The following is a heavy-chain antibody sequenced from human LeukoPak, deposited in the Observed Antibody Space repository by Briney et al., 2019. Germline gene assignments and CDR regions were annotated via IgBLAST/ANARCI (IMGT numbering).Heavy chain of an antibody. CDR3: ARVKRITMLVVVTKEYYFDY. CDR2: INHSGST. Sequence: SETLSHTCAVYGGSFSGYYWSWIRQPPGKGLEWIGDINHSGSTNYNPSLKSRVTISVDTSKNQFSLKLSSVTAADTAVYYCARVKRITMLVVVTKEYYFDYWGQGTLVTVSS. CDR1: GGSFSGYY. D-gene: IGHD3-22*01. J-gene: IGHJ4*02. V-gene: IGHV4-34*01.